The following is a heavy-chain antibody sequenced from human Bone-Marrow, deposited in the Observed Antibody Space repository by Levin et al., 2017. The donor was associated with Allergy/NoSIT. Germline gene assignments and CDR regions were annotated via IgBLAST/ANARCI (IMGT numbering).Heavy chain of an antibody. CDR2: LSSDGETT. CDR1: GFTLINHA. J-gene: IGHJ5*02. CDR3: ARGAAPEAMLFWFDP. D-gene: IGHD2-2*01. Sequence: EASVKVSCVADGFTLINHAMHWVRQAPGKGLEYVSALSSDGETTYYADSVKGRFSISRDSSKNTLYLQMGSLRVEDMAVYYCARGAAPEAMLFWFDPWGQGTPVIVSS. V-gene: IGHV3-64*02.